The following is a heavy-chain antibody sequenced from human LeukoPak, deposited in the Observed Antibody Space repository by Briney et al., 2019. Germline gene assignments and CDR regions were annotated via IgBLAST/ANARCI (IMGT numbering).Heavy chain of an antibody. Sequence: SETLSLTCAVYGGSFSGYYWSWIRQPPGKGLEWIGEINHSGGTNYNPSLKSRVTISVDTSKNQFSLKLSSVTAADTAVYYCARVSWFPGTSYYYMDVWGKGTTVTVSS. J-gene: IGHJ6*03. CDR3: ARVSWFPGTSYYYMDV. V-gene: IGHV4-34*01. CDR1: GGSFSGYY. CDR2: INHSGGT. D-gene: IGHD1-1*01.